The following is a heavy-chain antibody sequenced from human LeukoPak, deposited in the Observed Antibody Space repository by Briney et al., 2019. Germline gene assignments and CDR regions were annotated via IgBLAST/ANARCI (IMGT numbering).Heavy chain of an antibody. V-gene: IGHV1-46*01. CDR3: ARERRAAAGWFDP. Sequence: GASVKVSCKASGYTFTSYYMHWVRQAPGQGLEWMGIINPSGGSTSYAQKFQGRVTMTTDTSTSTAYMELRSLRSDDTAVYYCARERRAAAGWFDPWGQGTLVTVSS. CDR2: INPSGGST. D-gene: IGHD6-13*01. J-gene: IGHJ5*02. CDR1: GYTFTSYY.